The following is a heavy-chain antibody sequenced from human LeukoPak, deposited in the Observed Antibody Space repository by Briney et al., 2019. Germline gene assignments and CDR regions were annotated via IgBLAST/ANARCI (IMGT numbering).Heavy chain of an antibody. J-gene: IGHJ6*02. CDR3: ARGIYYGSGRGPMDV. D-gene: IGHD3-10*01. Sequence: ASVKVSCKASGYIFISYAMHWVRQAPGQRPEWMGWINVGNGNTDYSQKFQDRVTISRDTSASTAYMELSSLRPEDTAVYYCARGIYYGSGRGPMDVWGQGTTVTVSS. V-gene: IGHV1-3*01. CDR1: GYIFISYA. CDR2: INVGNGNT.